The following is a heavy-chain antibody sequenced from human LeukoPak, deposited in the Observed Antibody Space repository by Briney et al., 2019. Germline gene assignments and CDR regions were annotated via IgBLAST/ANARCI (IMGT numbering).Heavy chain of an antibody. V-gene: IGHV3-23*01. CDR3: AKASKPYDILTGHYSPYYFDY. D-gene: IGHD3-9*01. J-gene: IGHJ4*02. CDR1: GFTFSSYD. CDR2: ISGSGGST. Sequence: GGSLRLSCAASGFTFSSYDMSWVRRAPGKGLEWVSAISGSGGSTYYADSVKGRFTISRDNSKNTLYLQMNSLRAEDTAVYYCAKASKPYDILTGHYSPYYFDYWGQGTLVTVSS.